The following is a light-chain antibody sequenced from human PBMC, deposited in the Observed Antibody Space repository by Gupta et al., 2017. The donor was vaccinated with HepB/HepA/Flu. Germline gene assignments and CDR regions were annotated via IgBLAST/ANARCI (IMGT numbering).Light chain of an antibody. CDR1: SLRSYY. Sequence: SSELTQDPAVSVALVQTVRITCQGDSLRSYYASWYQQKPRQAPVLVIYGKNNRPSGIPDRFAGSSSGNTASLTITGAQAEDEADYYCNSRDSSGNHWVFGGGTKLTVL. CDR2: GKN. V-gene: IGLV3-19*01. J-gene: IGLJ3*02. CDR3: NSRDSSGNHWV.